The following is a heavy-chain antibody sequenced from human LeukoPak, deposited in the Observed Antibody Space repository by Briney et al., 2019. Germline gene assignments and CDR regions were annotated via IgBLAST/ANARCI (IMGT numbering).Heavy chain of an antibody. CDR2: IYSGGST. Sequence: GGSPRLSCAASGFTVSINYMSWVRQTPGKGLEWVSVIYSGGSTDYADSVKGRFTISRDNAKNTLYLQMNSLRAEDTAVYYCARGSGYAFDIWGQGTRVTVSS. CDR1: GFTVSINY. V-gene: IGHV3-53*03. D-gene: IGHD6-25*01. J-gene: IGHJ3*02. CDR3: ARGSGYAFDI.